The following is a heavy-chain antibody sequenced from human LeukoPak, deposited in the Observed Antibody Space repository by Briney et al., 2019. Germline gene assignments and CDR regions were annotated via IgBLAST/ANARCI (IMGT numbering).Heavy chain of an antibody. CDR2: INHSGST. V-gene: IGHV4-39*07. CDR1: GGSISSSSYS. Sequence: SETLSLTCTVSGGSISSSSYSWSWIRQPPGKGLEWIGEINHSGSTNYNPSLKSRVTISVDTSKNQFSLKLSSVTAADTAVYYCARGARLGPLTIFGVVAFDYWGQGTLVTVSS. CDR3: ARGARLGPLTIFGVVAFDY. J-gene: IGHJ4*02. D-gene: IGHD3-3*01.